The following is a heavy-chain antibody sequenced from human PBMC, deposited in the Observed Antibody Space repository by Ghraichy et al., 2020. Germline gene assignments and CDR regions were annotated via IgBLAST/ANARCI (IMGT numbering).Heavy chain of an antibody. V-gene: IGHV3-69-1*02. J-gene: IGHJ6*02. CDR2: ITGASGII. CDR1: GFTFSDYT. CDR3: ARDSMPAYIPYCVDV. Sequence: GGSLRLSCSASGFTFSDYTMHWIRQAPGKGLQWVSSITGASGIIYYAHSVRGRFTTSRDNAKNSLYLQMNTVRAEDTAVYYCARDSMPAYIPYCVDVWGQGTTVIVAS. D-gene: IGHD2-2*01.